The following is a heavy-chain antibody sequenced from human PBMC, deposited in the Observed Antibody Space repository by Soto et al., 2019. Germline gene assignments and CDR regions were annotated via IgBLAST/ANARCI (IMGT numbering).Heavy chain of an antibody. J-gene: IGHJ6*02. CDR2: IIPVFRSA. D-gene: IGHD2-21*02. V-gene: IGHV1-69*01. CDR3: ARRYCASDNCPLFYYFVDL. CDR1: GGTFNKFA. Sequence: VQLVPSGAAVKKTGSSVKVSCQASGGTFNKFAFSWVRQAPGQGFEWMGGIIPVFRSANYAQRFRGRITITADEYTSTVYLYLNDLRSDDTAVYYCARRYCASDNCPLFYYFVDLWGLGTTVTVSS.